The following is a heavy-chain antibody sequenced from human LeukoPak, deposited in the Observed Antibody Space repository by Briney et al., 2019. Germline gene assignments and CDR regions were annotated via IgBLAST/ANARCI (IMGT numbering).Heavy chain of an antibody. J-gene: IGHJ4*02. CDR3: AKDRSGRETGNQRDDY. CDR1: GFTFSSYG. CDR2: ISYDGSNK. V-gene: IGHV3-30*18. Sequence: GGSLRLSCAASGFTFSSYGMHWVRQAPGKGLEWVAVISYDGSNKYYADSVKGRFTISRDNSKNTLYLQMNSLRAEDTAVYYCAKDRSGRETGNQRDDYWGQGTLVTVSS. D-gene: IGHD1-14*01.